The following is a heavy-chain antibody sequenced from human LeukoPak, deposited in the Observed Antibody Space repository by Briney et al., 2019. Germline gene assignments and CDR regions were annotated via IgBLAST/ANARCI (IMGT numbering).Heavy chain of an antibody. D-gene: IGHD6-19*01. V-gene: IGHV3-30*18. CDR3: AKESVAGPDDY. J-gene: IGHJ4*02. CDR2: TSYDGSNK. CDR1: GFTFSSYG. Sequence: GKSLRLSCAASGFTFSSYGMHWVRQAPGKGLEWVAVTSYDGSNKYYAESVKGRFTISRDNAKNTLYLQMNSLRVEDTAVCYCAKESVAGPDDYWGQGTLVTVSS.